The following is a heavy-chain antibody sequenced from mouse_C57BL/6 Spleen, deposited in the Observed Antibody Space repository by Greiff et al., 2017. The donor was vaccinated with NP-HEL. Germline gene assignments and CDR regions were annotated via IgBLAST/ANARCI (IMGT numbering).Heavy chain of an antibody. V-gene: IGHV14-4*01. D-gene: IGHD3-2*02. Sequence: VQLQQSGAELVRPGTSVKLSCTASGFNIKDDYMHWVKRRPEQGLEWIGWIDPENGDTEYASKFQGKATITADTSSNTAYLQLSSLTSEDTAVYYCTRQLRPLAMDYWGQGTSVTVSS. CDR1: GFNIKDDY. CDR3: TRQLRPLAMDY. CDR2: IDPENGDT. J-gene: IGHJ4*01.